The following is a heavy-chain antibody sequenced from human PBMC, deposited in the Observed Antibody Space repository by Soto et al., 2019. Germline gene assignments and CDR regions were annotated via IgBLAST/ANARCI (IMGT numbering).Heavy chain of an antibody. CDR2: IYYSGST. V-gene: IGHV4-59*01. CDR3: ARGYNGDFDY. D-gene: IGHD1-20*01. Sequence: ETLSLTCTVSGGSISSYYWSWIRQPPGKRLEWIGYIYYSGSTNYNPSLKSRVTISVDTSKNQFSLKLSSVTAADTAVYYCARGYNGDFDYWGQGTLVTVSS. J-gene: IGHJ4*02. CDR1: GGSISSYY.